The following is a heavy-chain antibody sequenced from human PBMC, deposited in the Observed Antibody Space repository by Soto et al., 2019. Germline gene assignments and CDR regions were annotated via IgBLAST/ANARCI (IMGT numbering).Heavy chain of an antibody. D-gene: IGHD1-26*01. CDR3: ARDQAIGGSSY. CDR2: IYYSEST. J-gene: IGHJ4*02. V-gene: IGHV4-31*03. CDR1: GGSISSGSYY. Sequence: QVQLQESGPGLVKPSQTLSLTCTVSGGSISSGSYYWSWIRQHPGKGLEWIGYIYYSESTYYNPSRKRRVTISVDTCKNQFSLKLSSVTAADTAVYYWARDQAIGGSSYWGQGTLVTVSS.